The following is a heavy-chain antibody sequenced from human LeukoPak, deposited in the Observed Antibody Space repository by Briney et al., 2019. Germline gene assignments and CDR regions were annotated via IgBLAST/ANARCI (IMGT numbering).Heavy chain of an antibody. J-gene: IGHJ6*02. CDR1: GFTFSTYE. Sequence: GGSLRLSCAAPGFTFSTYEMNWVRQAPGKGLEWVSYISGSGSNIYYADSVKGRFTISRDNAKHSLYLQMNSLRVEDTAVYYCAREKNYNGMDVWGQGTTVTVSS. CDR3: AREKNYNGMDV. CDR2: ISGSGSNI. V-gene: IGHV3-48*03.